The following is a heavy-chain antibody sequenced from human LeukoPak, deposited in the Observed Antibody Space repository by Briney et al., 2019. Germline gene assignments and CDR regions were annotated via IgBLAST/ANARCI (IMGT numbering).Heavy chain of an antibody. CDR1: GYTFDDYA. J-gene: IGHJ3*01. CDR2: ISWNSGSI. Sequence: GRSLRLSCAASGYTFDDYAMHWVRQAPGKGLVWVSGISWNSGSIGYADSVKGRFTISRDNAKNSLYLQMNSLRTEDTALYFCAKGQAAAGPEDAFYFWGQGTMVSVSS. CDR3: AKGQAAAGPEDAFYF. D-gene: IGHD6-13*01. V-gene: IGHV3-9*01.